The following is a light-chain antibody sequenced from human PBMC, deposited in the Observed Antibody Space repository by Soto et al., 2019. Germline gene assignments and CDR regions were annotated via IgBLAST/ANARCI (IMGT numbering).Light chain of an antibody. V-gene: IGKV4-1*01. Sequence: DFVMTQSPDPLAVSLGERATINCKSSRSVLYSPNNQNYLAWYQQKPGQPPKLLIYWASTRESGVPDRFSGSGSGTDFTLTISSLQAEDVAVYYCQQYYSTPMYTFGQGTKLEIK. CDR3: QQYYSTPMYT. CDR2: WAS. J-gene: IGKJ2*01. CDR1: RSVLYSPNNQNY.